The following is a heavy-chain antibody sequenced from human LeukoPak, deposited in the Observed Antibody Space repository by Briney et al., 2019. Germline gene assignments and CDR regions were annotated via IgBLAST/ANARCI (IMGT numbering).Heavy chain of an antibody. CDR3: AKAKYGSGSNYRDYYYMDV. Sequence: GGSLRLSCAASGFRFSSFGMHWVRQAPGKGLEWVAFIRYDGSNKYYADSVKGRFTISRDNSKNTLYVQMNSLRPEDTAVYYCAKAKYGSGSNYRDYYYMDVWGKGTTATIAS. V-gene: IGHV3-30*02. CDR2: IRYDGSNK. J-gene: IGHJ6*03. CDR1: GFRFSSFG. D-gene: IGHD3-10*01.